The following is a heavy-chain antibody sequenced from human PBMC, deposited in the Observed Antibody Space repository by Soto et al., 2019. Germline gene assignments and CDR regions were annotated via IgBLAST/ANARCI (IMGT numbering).Heavy chain of an antibody. CDR2: INHSGST. CDR1: GGSFSGYY. V-gene: IGHV4-34*01. J-gene: IGHJ4*02. CDR3: ARRDPLRWAKGFDY. Sequence: QVQLQQWGAGLLKPSETLSLTCAVYGGSFSGYYWSWIRQPPGKGLEWIGEINHSGSTNYNPSLKSRVTISVDTSKNQFSLKLSSVTAADTAVYYCARRDPLRWAKGFDYWGQGTLVTVSS. D-gene: IGHD4-17*01.